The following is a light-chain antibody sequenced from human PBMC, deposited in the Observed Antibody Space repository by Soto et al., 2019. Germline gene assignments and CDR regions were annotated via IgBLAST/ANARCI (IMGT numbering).Light chain of an antibody. CDR1: NIGDKS. J-gene: IGLJ1*01. CDR2: DNS. V-gene: IGLV3-21*02. Sequence: SYELTQPPSVSVAPGQTARITWGGDNIGDKSVHWYQQKPGQAPVLVVYDNSDRPSGIPERFSGSNSGNTATLTISRVEAGDEADYYCQVWDSSSDHYVFGTGTKVTVL. CDR3: QVWDSSSDHYV.